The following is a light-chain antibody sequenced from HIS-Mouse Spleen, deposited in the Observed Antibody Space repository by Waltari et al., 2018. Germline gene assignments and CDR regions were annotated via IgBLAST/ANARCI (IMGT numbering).Light chain of an antibody. CDR3: QVWDSSSDHVV. CDR2: DDS. J-gene: IGLJ2*01. CDR1: HIGSKS. V-gene: IGLV3-21*03. Sequence: SYVLTQPPSVSVAPGTPARITCGGTHIGSKSVHWYQRKPGQAPVLVVYDDSDRPSGIPERFSGSNSGNTATLTISRVEAGDEADYYCQVWDSSSDHVVFGGGTKLTVL.